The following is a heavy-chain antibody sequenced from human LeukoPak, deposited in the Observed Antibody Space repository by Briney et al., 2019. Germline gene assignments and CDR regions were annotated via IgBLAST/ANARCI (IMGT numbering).Heavy chain of an antibody. CDR3: ARDGTYNNYDY. CDR1: GGSINNYF. D-gene: IGHD1-14*01. J-gene: IGHJ4*02. V-gene: IGHV4-4*07. Sequence: SETLSLTXTVSGGSINNYFWSWIRQPAGEGLEWIGRIYSSGSTTYNPSLKSRVTPSVDTSKNQFSLKLTSVTAADTAVYYCARDGTYNNYDYWGQGTLVTVSS. CDR2: IYSSGST.